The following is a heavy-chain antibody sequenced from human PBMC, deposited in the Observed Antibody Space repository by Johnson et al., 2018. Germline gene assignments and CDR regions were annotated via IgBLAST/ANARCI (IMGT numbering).Heavy chain of an antibody. CDR2: ISWNSGSI. V-gene: IGHV3-9*01. CDR3: AKPMVRGAEFYGMAG. CDR1: GFTFSSYA. Sequence: EVQLVESGGGLVQPGGSLRLSCAASGFTFSSYAMSWVRQAPGKGLEWVSGISWNSGSIGYADSVKGRFTISRDNAKNSLYLQMNSLRAEDTALYYCAKPMVRGAEFYGMAGWGQGTTVTVSS. D-gene: IGHD3-10*01. J-gene: IGHJ6*02.